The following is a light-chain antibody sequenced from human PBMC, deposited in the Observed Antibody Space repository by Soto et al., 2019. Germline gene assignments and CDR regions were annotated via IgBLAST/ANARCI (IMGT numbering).Light chain of an antibody. J-gene: IGKJ1*01. CDR3: QQCGSLPGT. CDR1: QTVSRNN. CDR2: GAS. Sequence: EIVLTQSPGTLSLSPGERATLSCRASQTVSRNNLVWYQQRPCQPPRLLIYGASSRATVIPDRFSGSGSGTDFTITISRLEPEDFAVYCCQQCGSLPGTFGQGTRVDIK. V-gene: IGKV3-20*01.